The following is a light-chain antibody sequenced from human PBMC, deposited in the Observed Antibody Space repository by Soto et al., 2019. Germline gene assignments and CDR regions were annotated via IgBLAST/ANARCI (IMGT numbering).Light chain of an antibody. CDR3: QVWDSSSGV. J-gene: IGLJ1*01. CDR2: YDS. V-gene: IGLV3-21*04. CDR1: NIGSKS. Sequence: SYELTQPPSVSVAPGKTARITRGGNNIGSKSVHWYQQKPGQAPVLVIYYDSDRPSGIPERISGSNSGNTATLTISRVEAGDEADYYCQVWDSSSGVFGTGTKLTVL.